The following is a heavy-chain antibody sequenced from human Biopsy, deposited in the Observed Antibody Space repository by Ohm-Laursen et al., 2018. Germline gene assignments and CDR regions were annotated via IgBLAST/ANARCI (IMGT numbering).Heavy chain of an antibody. CDR3: ARSMLGASTGDDAFDV. CDR1: GGTFSNSA. J-gene: IGHJ3*01. CDR2: IIPIFNTA. V-gene: IGHV1-69*06. D-gene: IGHD1-26*01. Sequence: VASVKVSCKVSGGTFSNSAINWVRQAPGQGLEWMGGIIPIFNTAKDAQNFQGRVRMTADKSTNTAYMELTSLRSEDTAVYYCARSMLGASTGDDAFDVWGQGTLVTVSS.